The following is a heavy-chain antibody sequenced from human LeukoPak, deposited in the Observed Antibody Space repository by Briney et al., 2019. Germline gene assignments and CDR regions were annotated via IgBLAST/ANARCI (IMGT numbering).Heavy chain of an antibody. CDR1: GYTFTSYD. J-gene: IGHJ6*02. V-gene: IGHV1-8*01. CDR3: ARFPRHYDFWSGIYYYGMDV. CDR2: MNPNSGNT. D-gene: IGHD3-3*01. Sequence: ASVKVSCKASGYTFTSYDINWVRQATGQGLEWMGWMNPNSGNTGYAQKFQGRVTITRNTSISTAYMELSSLRSEDTAVYYCARFPRHYDFWSGIYYYGMDVWGQGTTVTVSS.